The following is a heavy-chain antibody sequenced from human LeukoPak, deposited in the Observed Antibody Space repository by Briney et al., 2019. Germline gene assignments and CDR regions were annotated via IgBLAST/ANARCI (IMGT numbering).Heavy chain of an antibody. Sequence: GGSLRLSCAASGFTFSSYAMSWVRQAPGKGLEWVSAISGSGGSTYYADSVKGRFTISRDNSKNTLYLQMNSLRAEDTAVYYCAKRSSLTGLYYYYYYYMDVWGKGTTVTVSS. CDR3: AKRSSLTGLYYYYYYYMDV. CDR2: ISGSGGST. D-gene: IGHD3-10*01. CDR1: GFTFSSYA. J-gene: IGHJ6*03. V-gene: IGHV3-23*01.